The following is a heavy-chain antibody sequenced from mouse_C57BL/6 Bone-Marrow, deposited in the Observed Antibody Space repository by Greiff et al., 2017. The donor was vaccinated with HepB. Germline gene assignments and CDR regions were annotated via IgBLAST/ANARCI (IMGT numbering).Heavy chain of an antibody. J-gene: IGHJ4*01. CDR3: ARDHGDY. V-gene: IGHV3-6*01. CDR1: GYSITSGYY. Sequence: VQLKESGPGLVKPSQSLSLTCSVTGYSITSGYYWNWIRQFPGNKLEWMGYISYDGSNNYNPSLKNRISITRDTSKNQFFLKLNSVTTEDTATYYCARDHGDYWGQGTSFTVSS. CDR2: ISYDGSN.